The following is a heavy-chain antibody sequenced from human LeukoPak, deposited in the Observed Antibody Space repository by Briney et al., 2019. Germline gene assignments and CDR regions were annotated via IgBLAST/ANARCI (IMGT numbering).Heavy chain of an antibody. Sequence: GGSLRLSCAASGFTFSSYAMSWVRQAPGKGLEWVSGISWNSGSIGYADSVKGRFTISRDNAKNSLYLQMNSLRAEDMALYYCAKSSIAGEYYYYMDVWGKGTTVTVSS. CDR3: AKSSIAGEYYYYMDV. CDR2: ISWNSGSI. CDR1: GFTFSSYA. V-gene: IGHV3-9*03. D-gene: IGHD6-6*01. J-gene: IGHJ6*03.